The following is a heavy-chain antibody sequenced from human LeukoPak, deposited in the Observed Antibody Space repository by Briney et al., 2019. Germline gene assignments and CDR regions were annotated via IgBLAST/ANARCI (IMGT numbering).Heavy chain of an antibody. J-gene: IGHJ5*02. CDR3: ARENDIVVVGSWFDP. CDR1: GGSISSGGYY. D-gene: IGHD2-2*01. V-gene: IGHV4-30-2*01. CDR2: IYHSGST. Sequence: SETLSLTCTVSGGSISSGGYYWSWIRQPPGKGLEWIGYIYHSGSTYYNPSLKSRVTISVDTSKNQFSLKLSSVTAADTAVYYCARENDIVVVGSWFDPRGQGTLVTVSS.